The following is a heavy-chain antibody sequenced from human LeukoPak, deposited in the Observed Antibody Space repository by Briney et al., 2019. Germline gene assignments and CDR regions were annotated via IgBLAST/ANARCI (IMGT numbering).Heavy chain of an antibody. V-gene: IGHV3-23*01. CDR3: AKDQEVYYYGSGSYFDY. CDR2: ISGSGGST. CDR1: GFTFSSYA. D-gene: IGHD3-10*01. J-gene: IGHJ4*02. Sequence: GGSLRLSCAASGFTFSSYAMSWVRQAPGKGLEWVSAISGSGGSTYYADSVKGRFTISRDNSKNTLYLQMNSLRAEDTAVYYCAKDQEVYYYGSGSYFDYWGQGTLATVSS.